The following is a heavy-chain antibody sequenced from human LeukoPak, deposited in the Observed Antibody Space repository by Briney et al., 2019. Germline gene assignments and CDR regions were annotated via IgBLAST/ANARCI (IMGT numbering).Heavy chain of an antibody. V-gene: IGHV1-8*03. Sequence: ASVKVSCKASGYTFTSYGINWVRQATGQGLEWMGWMNPNSGNTGYAQKFQGRVTITRNTSISTAYMELSSLRSEDTAVYYCARRITMFRGGSWFDPWGPGTLVTVSS. J-gene: IGHJ5*02. CDR2: MNPNSGNT. D-gene: IGHD3-10*01. CDR1: GYTFTSYG. CDR3: ARRITMFRGGSWFDP.